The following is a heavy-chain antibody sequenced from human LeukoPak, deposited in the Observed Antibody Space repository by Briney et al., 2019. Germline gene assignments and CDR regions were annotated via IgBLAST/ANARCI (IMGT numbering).Heavy chain of an antibody. D-gene: IGHD5-18*01. J-gene: IGHJ4*02. CDR3: ARTGYNYGTPLND. CDR2: ITYIDGST. CDR1: GFTFSSYA. Sequence: PGGSLRLSCAASGFTFSSYAMSCVRQAPGKGLEWVSGITYIDGSTYYADSVKGRFTISRDNSKNTLYLQMNSLRAEDTAVYYCARTGYNYGTPLNDWGQGTLVTVSS. V-gene: IGHV3-23*01.